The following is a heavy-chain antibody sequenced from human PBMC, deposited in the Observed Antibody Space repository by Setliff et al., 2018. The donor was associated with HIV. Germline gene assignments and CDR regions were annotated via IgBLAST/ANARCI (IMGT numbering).Heavy chain of an antibody. CDR3: ASELQGHSSSWPNY. Sequence: SETLSLTCSVSGVSIPAGDYYWTWIRQPPGKGLEWIGSIYYSYSSGSTYYNPSLKSRVTISVDTSKNQFSLKLRSVTAADTAVYYCASELQGHSSSWPNYWGQGTLVTVSS. J-gene: IGHJ4*02. CDR1: GVSIPAGDYY. V-gene: IGHV4-39*07. D-gene: IGHD6-13*01. CDR2: IYYSYSSGST.